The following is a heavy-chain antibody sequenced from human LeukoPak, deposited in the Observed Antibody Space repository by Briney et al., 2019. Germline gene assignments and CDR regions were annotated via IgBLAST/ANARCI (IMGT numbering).Heavy chain of an antibody. CDR2: IKQDGSEK. V-gene: IGHV3-7*01. Sequence: GGSLRLSCAASGFTFSSYWMSWVRQASGKGLEWVANIKQDGSEKYYVDSVKGRFTISRDNAKNSLYLQMNSLRAEDTAVYYCARDQPPFWSGDVVHYYYGMDVWGQGTTVTVSS. D-gene: IGHD3-3*01. J-gene: IGHJ6*02. CDR3: ARDQPPFWSGDVVHYYYGMDV. CDR1: GFTFSSYW.